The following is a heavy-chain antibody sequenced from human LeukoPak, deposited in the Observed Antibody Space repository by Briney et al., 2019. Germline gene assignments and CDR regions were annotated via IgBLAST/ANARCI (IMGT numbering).Heavy chain of an antibody. Sequence: PGGSLRLSCAATGFTFSDRYMSWIRQAPGKGLEWVANIKQDGSEKYYVDSVKGRFTISRDNAKNSLYLQMNSLRAEDTAVYYCARDRVEWELPFDYWGQGTLVTVSS. V-gene: IGHV3-7*01. D-gene: IGHD1-26*01. CDR1: GFTFSDRY. J-gene: IGHJ4*02. CDR3: ARDRVEWELPFDY. CDR2: IKQDGSEK.